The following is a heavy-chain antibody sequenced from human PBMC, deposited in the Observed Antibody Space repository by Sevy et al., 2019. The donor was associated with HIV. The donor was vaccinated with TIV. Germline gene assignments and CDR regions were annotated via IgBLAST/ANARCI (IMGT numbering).Heavy chain of an antibody. CDR3: ARSYSSSWYILYYFEY. Sequence: GGSLRLSCVASGFTFNTYAMSWVRQAPGKGLEWVSAIRGSGSSTYYAAAVQGRFTISRDNSKNTLYLQMNILRAEDTAVYYCARSYSSSWYILYYFEYWGQGTPVTVSS. CDR2: IRGSGSST. D-gene: IGHD6-13*01. J-gene: IGHJ4*02. V-gene: IGHV3-23*01. CDR1: GFTFNTYA.